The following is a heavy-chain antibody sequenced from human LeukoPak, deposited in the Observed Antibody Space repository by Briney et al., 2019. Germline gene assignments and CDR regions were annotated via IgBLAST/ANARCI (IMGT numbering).Heavy chain of an antibody. V-gene: IGHV5-51*01. J-gene: IGHJ4*02. CDR3: ARQSRDGSKSRGYYFDS. Sequence: GESLKISCQVSGYIFTDYWIGWVRQMPGKGLESMGILYPGDSDTTYSPSFQGQVTISADRSVSTVYLQWRSLKAPDTAMYYCARQSRDGSKSRGYYFDSWGQGTLVTVSS. CDR1: GYIFTDYW. D-gene: IGHD3-10*01. CDR2: LYPGDSDT.